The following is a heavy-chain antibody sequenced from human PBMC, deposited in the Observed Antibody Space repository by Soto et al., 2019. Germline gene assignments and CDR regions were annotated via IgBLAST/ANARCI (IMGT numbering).Heavy chain of an antibody. D-gene: IGHD3-22*01. CDR2: IYYSGST. CDR3: ARVGDYDGSGYNACGI. J-gene: IGHJ3*02. Sequence: QVQLQESGPGLVKPSQTLSLTCTVSGGSISSGGYYWSWIRQHPGKGLEWLGYIYYSGSTYYTPSLMGRVTISVDTSKNQFSLKLRSVTAADTAVYYCARVGDYDGSGYNACGIWGQGTMVTVSS. CDR1: GGSISSGGYY. V-gene: IGHV4-31*03.